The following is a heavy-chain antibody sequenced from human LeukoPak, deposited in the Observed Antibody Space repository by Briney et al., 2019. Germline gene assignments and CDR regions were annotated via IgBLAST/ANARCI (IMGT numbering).Heavy chain of an antibody. CDR3: VRDRRYTYGTYLDY. D-gene: IGHD5-18*01. V-gene: IGHV3-7*03. J-gene: IGHJ4*02. CDR1: GLTFSNYW. Sequence: GGSLRLSCAASGLTFSNYWMDWDRQAPGKGLEWVANIKQEGSERYYVDSVKGRFTISRDNAKNSLYLQMNSLRAEDTAVYYCVRDRRYTYGTYLDYWGQGTLVTVSS. CDR2: IKQEGSER.